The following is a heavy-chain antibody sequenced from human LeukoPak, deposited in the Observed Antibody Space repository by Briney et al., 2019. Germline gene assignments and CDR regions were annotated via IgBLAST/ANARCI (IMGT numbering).Heavy chain of an antibody. CDR2: INSDGSST. D-gene: IGHD5-18*01. CDR1: GFTFSSYW. V-gene: IGHV3-74*01. CDR3: ARVGPRGYSYGYFDY. J-gene: IGHJ4*02. Sequence: GGSLRLSCAASGFTFSSYWMHWVRQAPGKGLVWVSRINSDGSSTSYADSVKGRFTISRDNAKNTLYLQMNSLRAEDTAVYYCARVGPRGYSYGYFDYWGQGTLVTVSS.